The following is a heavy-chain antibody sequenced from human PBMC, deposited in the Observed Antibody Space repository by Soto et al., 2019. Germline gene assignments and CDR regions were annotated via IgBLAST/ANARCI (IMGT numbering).Heavy chain of an antibody. CDR2: IWYDGNKK. V-gene: IGHV3-33*03. CDR1: GFSFRSYG. J-gene: IGHJ4*02. D-gene: IGHD5-18*01. Sequence: LRLSCAASGFSFRSYGMHWVRQAPGKGLEWVAVIWYDGNKKYYGDSVRGRFTISRDNSQNTLYLEMNSLRAEDTAVYYCVVDTTGLLDYWGQGTLVTVSS. CDR3: VVDTTGLLDY.